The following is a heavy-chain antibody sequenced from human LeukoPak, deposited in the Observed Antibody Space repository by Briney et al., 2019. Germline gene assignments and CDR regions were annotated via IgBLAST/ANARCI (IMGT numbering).Heavy chain of an antibody. D-gene: IGHD2-15*01. CDR1: GFTFSSYA. Sequence: GGSLRLSCVVSGFTFSSYAMSWVRQAPGKGLEWVSGISGSGGSTYHADSVKGRFTVARDNSKNTLYLQMNSLRTEDTAVYYCARDLNPDCGGGSGYGDYWGQGTLVTVSS. CDR2: ISGSGGST. V-gene: IGHV3-23*01. J-gene: IGHJ4*02. CDR3: ARDLNPDCGGGSGYGDY.